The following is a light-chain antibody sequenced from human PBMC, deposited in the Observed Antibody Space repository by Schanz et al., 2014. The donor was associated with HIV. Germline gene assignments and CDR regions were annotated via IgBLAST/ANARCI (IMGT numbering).Light chain of an antibody. Sequence: DVQMTQSPSTLSASVGDRVTITCRGPQSISRFFSFSPPKPGKAPPLLLSETSSLKNGVPSRFNGSGSGTEFNLTISSLQPDDFATYYCQQYAVSSWTFGLGTRV. V-gene: IGKV1-5*03. CDR2: ETS. CDR3: QQYAVSSWT. J-gene: IGKJ1*01. CDR1: QSISRF.